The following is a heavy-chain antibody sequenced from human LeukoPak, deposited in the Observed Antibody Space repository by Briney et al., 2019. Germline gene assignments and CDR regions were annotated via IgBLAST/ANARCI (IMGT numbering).Heavy chain of an antibody. V-gene: IGHV4-39*01. CDR2: IYYSGST. CDR3: ARHLPIYDFWSGHQIQTPLDY. Sequence: SETLSLTCTVSGGSISSSSYYWGWIRQPPGKGLEWIGSIYYSGSTYYNPSLKSRVTISADTSKNQFSLKLSSVTAADTAVYYCARHLPIYDFWSGHQIQTPLDYWGQGTLVTVSS. CDR1: GGSISSSSYY. D-gene: IGHD3-3*01. J-gene: IGHJ4*02.